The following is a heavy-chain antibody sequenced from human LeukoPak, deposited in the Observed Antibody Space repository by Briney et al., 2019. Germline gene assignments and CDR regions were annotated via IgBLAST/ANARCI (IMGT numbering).Heavy chain of an antibody. J-gene: IGHJ4*02. D-gene: IGHD3-22*01. CDR1: AGTFSNYT. CDR3: ASDMYYYDSSGYYR. V-gene: IGHV1-69*02. CDR2: IIPILGIA. Sequence: GSSVKISCKASAGTFSNYTISRVRQAPVQGLKCMGRIIPILGIANYAQKFQGRVTITADKSTSTAYMELSSLRSEDTAVYYCASDMYYYDSSGYYRWGQGTLVTVSS.